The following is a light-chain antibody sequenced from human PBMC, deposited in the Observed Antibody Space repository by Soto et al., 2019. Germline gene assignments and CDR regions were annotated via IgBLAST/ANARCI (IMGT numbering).Light chain of an antibody. CDR1: QSIGRF. J-gene: IGKJ1*01. CDR3: QQCYMGWT. CDR2: DAS. V-gene: IGKV1-5*01. Sequence: DIQMTQSPSTLSASVGDRVTITCRASQSIGRFLAWYQHQPGKAPQLLIYDASTLESGVASRFSGTGSGTEFTFSINSLQPEDFGTYYCQQCYMGWTFGQGTKVDFK.